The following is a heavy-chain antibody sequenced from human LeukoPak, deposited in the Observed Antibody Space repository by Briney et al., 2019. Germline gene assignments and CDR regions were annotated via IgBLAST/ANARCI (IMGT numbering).Heavy chain of an antibody. CDR1: GFTFNIYA. J-gene: IGHJ4*02. Sequence: PGGSLRLSCAASGFTFNIYALTWVRQAPGKGLEWISTVSDSGINTYYADSVKGRFTISRDNSKNTLYLQLNSLRAEDTAVYFCAKDRPNYYGSNGHYYRRDGDYWGQGTLVTVSS. CDR2: VSDSGINT. D-gene: IGHD3-22*01. V-gene: IGHV3-23*01. CDR3: AKDRPNYYGSNGHYYRRDGDY.